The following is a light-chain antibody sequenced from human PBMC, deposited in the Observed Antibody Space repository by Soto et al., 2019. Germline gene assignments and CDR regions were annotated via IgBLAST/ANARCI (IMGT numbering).Light chain of an antibody. J-gene: IGLJ1*01. V-gene: IGLV2-14*01. Sequence: QSVLTQPASVSGSPGQSITISCTGTSSDVGGYNYVSWYQQHPGKAPKLMIYEVSNRPSGVSNRFSGSKSGNTASLTISGLQAEDEADYYCSSYTSSITLYVFGTGIKVTVL. CDR2: EVS. CDR3: SSYTSSITLYV. CDR1: SSDVGGYNY.